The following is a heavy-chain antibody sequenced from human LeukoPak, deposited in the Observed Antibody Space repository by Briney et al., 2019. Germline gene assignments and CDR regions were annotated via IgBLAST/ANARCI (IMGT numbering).Heavy chain of an antibody. D-gene: IGHD5-18*01. CDR1: GYTFTKHG. Sequence: ASVKVSCKASGYTFTKHGISWVRQAPGQGLEWMGWINPNSGGTNYAQKFQGRVTMTRDTSISTAYMELSRLRSDDTAVYYCARSQLWPPGFDYWGQGTLVTVSS. V-gene: IGHV1-2*02. CDR3: ARSQLWPPGFDY. J-gene: IGHJ4*02. CDR2: INPNSGGT.